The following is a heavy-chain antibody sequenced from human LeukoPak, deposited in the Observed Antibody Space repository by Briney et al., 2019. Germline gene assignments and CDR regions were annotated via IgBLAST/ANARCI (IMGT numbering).Heavy chain of an antibody. D-gene: IGHD3-16*01. CDR2: MNPNSGNT. CDR3: ARVWAASWTALFDY. J-gene: IGHJ4*02. Sequence: EASVKVSCKASGYTFTSYDINWVRQATGQGLEWMGWMNPNSGNTGYAQKFQGRVTMTRNTSISTAYMELSSLRSEDTAVYYCARVWAASWTALFDYWGQGTLVTVS. V-gene: IGHV1-8*01. CDR1: GYTFTSYD.